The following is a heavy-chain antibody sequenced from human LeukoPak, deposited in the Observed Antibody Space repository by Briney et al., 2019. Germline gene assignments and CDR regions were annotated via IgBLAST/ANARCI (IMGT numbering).Heavy chain of an antibody. J-gene: IGHJ4*02. D-gene: IGHD3-10*01. CDR1: GYTFTSYA. Sequence: GASVKVSCKASGYTFTSYAMHWVRQAPGQRLEWMGWINAGNGNTKYSQKFQGRVTITRDTSASTAYMELSSLRSEDTAVYYCARDPYRFGEGPVEGYWGQGTLVTVSS. CDR3: ARDPYRFGEGPVEGY. CDR2: INAGNGNT. V-gene: IGHV1-3*01.